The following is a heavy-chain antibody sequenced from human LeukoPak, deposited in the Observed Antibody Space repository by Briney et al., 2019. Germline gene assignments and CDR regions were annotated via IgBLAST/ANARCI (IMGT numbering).Heavy chain of an antibody. D-gene: IGHD4-23*01. J-gene: IGHJ4*02. CDR1: GFTFSTHS. Sequence: PGGSLRLSCEASGFTFSTHSMNWVRQAPGKGLEWVSSISSSSTYIYYADSVKGRFTISRDNAKNSLYPQMNSLRDEDTAVYYCARGGTTVVNRYSFDYWGQGTLVTVSS. CDR3: ARGGTTVVNRYSFDY. V-gene: IGHV3-21*01. CDR2: ISSSSTYI.